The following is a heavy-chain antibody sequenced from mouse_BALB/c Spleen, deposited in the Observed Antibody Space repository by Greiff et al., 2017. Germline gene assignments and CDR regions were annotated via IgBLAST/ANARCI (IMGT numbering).Heavy chain of an antibody. CDR2: IYPGNVNT. CDR3: ARSRIYGNSWDY. J-gene: IGHJ4*01. D-gene: IGHD2-1*01. CDR1: GYTFTSYY. Sequence: QVQLQQSGPDLVKPGASVRLSCKASGYTFTSYYIHWVKQRPGQGLEWIGWIYPGNVNTKYNEKFKGKATLTADKSSSTAYMQLSSLTSDDSAVYFCARSRIYGNSWDYWGQGTSVTVSS. V-gene: IGHV1S56*01.